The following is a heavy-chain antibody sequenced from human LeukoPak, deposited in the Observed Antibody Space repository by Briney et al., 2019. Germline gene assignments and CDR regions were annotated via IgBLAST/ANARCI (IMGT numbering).Heavy chain of an antibody. J-gene: IGHJ6*02. V-gene: IGHV4-34*01. CDR2: INHSGST. CDR1: GGSFSGYY. Sequence: SETLSLTCAVYGGSFSGYYWSWIRQPPGKGLEWIGEINHSGSTNYNPSLKSRVTISVDTSKNQFSLKVSSVTAADTAVYYGARAAEYQRGMDVWGQGTTVTVSS. D-gene: IGHD2-2*01. CDR3: ARAAEYQRGMDV.